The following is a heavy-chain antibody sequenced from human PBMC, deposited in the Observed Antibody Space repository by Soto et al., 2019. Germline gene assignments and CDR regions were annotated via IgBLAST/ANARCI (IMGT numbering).Heavy chain of an antibody. CDR3: AKKSSGNSYFYFDY. D-gene: IGHD1-26*01. CDR1: GFTFSTYA. V-gene: IGHV3-23*01. Sequence: LRLSCAASGFTFSTYAMSWVRQAPGKGLEWVSALTDSGGSTYYADSVKGRFTISRDNSKNTLYLQMNSLRAEDTAVYYCAKKSSGNSYFYFDYWGQGALVTVSS. CDR2: LTDSGGST. J-gene: IGHJ4*02.